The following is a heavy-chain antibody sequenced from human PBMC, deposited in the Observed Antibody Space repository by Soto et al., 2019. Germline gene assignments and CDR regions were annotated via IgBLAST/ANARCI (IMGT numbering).Heavy chain of an antibody. Sequence: PGGSLRLSCAASGFTFTGYSMNWVRQAPGKGLEWVSSISSTTNYIYYADSMKGRFTVSRDNAKNSVYLDMNSLSAEDTAVYYCERESEDLTSNFDYWGQGTLVTVS. CDR2: ISSTTNYI. V-gene: IGHV3-21*01. CDR3: ERESEDLTSNFDY. J-gene: IGHJ4*02. CDR1: GFTFTGYS.